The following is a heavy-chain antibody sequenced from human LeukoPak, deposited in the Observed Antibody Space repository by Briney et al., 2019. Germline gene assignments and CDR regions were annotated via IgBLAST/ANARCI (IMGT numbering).Heavy chain of an antibody. CDR1: GGTFSSYA. D-gene: IGHD3-22*01. CDR3: ARVEGPYYYDSSGYQTGAFDI. V-gene: IGHV1-69*04. J-gene: IGHJ3*02. Sequence: ASVKVSCKASGGTFSSYAISWVRQAPGQGLEWMGRIIPIFGIANYAQKFQGRVTITADKSTSTAYMEVSSLRSEDTAVYYCARVEGPYYYDSSGYQTGAFDIWGQGTMVTVSS. CDR2: IIPIFGIA.